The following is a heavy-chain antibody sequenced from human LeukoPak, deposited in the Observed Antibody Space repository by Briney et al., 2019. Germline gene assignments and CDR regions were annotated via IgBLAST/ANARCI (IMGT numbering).Heavy chain of an antibody. CDR3: ASFPSGYSSSWTGY. V-gene: IGHV4-34*01. D-gene: IGHD6-13*01. J-gene: IGHJ4*02. CDR1: GGSFSGYY. CDR2: INHSGST. Sequence: PSETLSLTCAVYGGSFSGYYWSWIRQPPGKGLEWTGEINHSGSTNYNPSLKSRVTISVDTSKNQFSLKLSSVTAADTAVYYCASFPSGYSSSWTGYWGQGTLVTVSS.